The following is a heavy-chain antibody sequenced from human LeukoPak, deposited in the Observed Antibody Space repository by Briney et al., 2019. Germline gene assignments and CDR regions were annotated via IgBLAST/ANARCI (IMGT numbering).Heavy chain of an antibody. CDR3: AKEKSMIVVVSGGYGMDV. CDR2: ISGSGGST. D-gene: IGHD3-22*01. CDR1: GFTFSSYA. J-gene: IGHJ6*02. V-gene: IGHV3-23*01. Sequence: GGSLRLSCAASGFTFSSYAMSWVRQAPGKGLEWVSAISGSGGSTYYADSVKGRFTISRDNSNNTLYLQMNSLRAADTAVYYCAKEKSMIVVVSGGYGMDVWGQGTTVTVSS.